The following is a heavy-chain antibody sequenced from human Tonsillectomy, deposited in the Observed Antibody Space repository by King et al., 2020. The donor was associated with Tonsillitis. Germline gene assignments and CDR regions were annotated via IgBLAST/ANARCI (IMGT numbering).Heavy chain of an antibody. Sequence: VQLVETGGGLIQPGGSLRLSCAASGFTVSGNYMSWVRQAPGKGLEWVSVIYIEGSTFYADSVQGRFTISIDNSKNTVSLQMNSLRAEDTAVYYCASAFYGSGRYNNAVYYHMDVWGKGTTVTVSS. CDR3: ASAFYGSGRYNNAVYYHMDV. CDR2: IYIEGST. J-gene: IGHJ6*03. V-gene: IGHV3-53*02. D-gene: IGHD3-10*01. CDR1: GFTVSGNY.